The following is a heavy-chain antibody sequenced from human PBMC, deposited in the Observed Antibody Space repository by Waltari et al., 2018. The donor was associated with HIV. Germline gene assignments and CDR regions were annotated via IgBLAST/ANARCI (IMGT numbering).Heavy chain of an antibody. Sequence: QVQLQQWGAGLLKPSETLSLTCAVHGWSFSGYYWSRIRQPPGKGLEWIGEINHSGSTNYNPSLKSRVTISVDTSKNQFSLKLSSVTAADTAVYYCARVGPVGLLWFGEDYYGMDVWGQGTTVTVSS. CDR1: GWSFSGYY. V-gene: IGHV4-34*01. CDR3: ARVGPVGLLWFGEDYYGMDV. J-gene: IGHJ6*02. D-gene: IGHD3-10*01. CDR2: INHSGST.